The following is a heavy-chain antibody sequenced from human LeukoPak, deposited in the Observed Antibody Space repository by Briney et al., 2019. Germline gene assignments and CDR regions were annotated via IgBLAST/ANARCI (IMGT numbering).Heavy chain of an antibody. Sequence: SETLSLTCAVYGGSFSGYYWSWIRQPPGKGLEWIGEINHSGSTNYNPSLKSRVTISVDTSKNQFSLKLSSVTAADTAVYYCARGYYYDSSDYWGQGTLVTVSS. J-gene: IGHJ4*02. CDR3: ARGYYYDSSDY. D-gene: IGHD3-22*01. CDR2: INHSGST. V-gene: IGHV4-34*01. CDR1: GGSFSGYY.